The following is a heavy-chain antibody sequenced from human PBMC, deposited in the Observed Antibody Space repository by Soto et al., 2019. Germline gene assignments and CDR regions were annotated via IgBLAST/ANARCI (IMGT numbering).Heavy chain of an antibody. CDR3: ATGRYGDYYFQH. CDR1: GGSISSYY. J-gene: IGHJ1*01. CDR2: IYYSGST. D-gene: IGHD4-17*01. Sequence: SETLSLTCAVSGGSISSYYWSCIRQPPGKGLEWIGYIYYSGSTNYNPSLKSRVTISVDTSKNQFSLKLSSVTAADTAVYYCATGRYGDYYFQHWGQGTLVTVSS. V-gene: IGHV4-59*01.